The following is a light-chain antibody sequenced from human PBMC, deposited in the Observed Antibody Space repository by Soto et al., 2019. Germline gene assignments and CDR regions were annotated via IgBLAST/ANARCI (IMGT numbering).Light chain of an antibody. V-gene: IGLV9-49*01. CDR2: VGTGGIVG. CDR3: GADHGRGSNVFVV. J-gene: IGLJ2*01. CDR1: SGYSNYK. Sequence: QSVLTQPPSASASLGASVTLTCTLSSGYSNYKVDWYQQRPGKGPRFVMRVGTGGIVGAKGDGIPDRFSVLGSGLNRYLTIKNIQEEDESDCLCGADHGRGSNVFVVCGGGTKLTVL.